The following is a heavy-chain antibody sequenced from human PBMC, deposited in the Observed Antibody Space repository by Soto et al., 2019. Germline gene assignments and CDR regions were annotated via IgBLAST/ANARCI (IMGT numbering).Heavy chain of an antibody. CDR2: IYYSGNS. Sequence: PSEPLSLTCTVSGASITSSAGYWGWIRQPPGKGLEYIGTIYYSGNSYYNPSLKSRVTMSVDTSKNQFSLKLSSATAADTAIYYCARHHTIAAYYYYMDFWGKGTTVTVSS. CDR1: GASITSSAGY. D-gene: IGHD2-2*01. V-gene: IGHV4-39*01. J-gene: IGHJ6*03. CDR3: ARHHTIAAYYYYMDF.